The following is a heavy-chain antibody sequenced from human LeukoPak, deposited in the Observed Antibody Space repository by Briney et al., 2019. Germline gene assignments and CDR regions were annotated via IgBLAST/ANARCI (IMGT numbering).Heavy chain of an antibody. CDR3: ARDFGVSGRAFDI. V-gene: IGHV3-30-3*01. CDR2: ISYDGSNK. Sequence: GGSLRLSCAASGFTFSSYAMHWVRPAPGKGLEWVAVISYDGSNKYYADSVKGRFTISRDNSKNTLYLQMNSLRAEDTAVYYCARDFGVSGRAFDIWGQGTMVTVSS. D-gene: IGHD1-26*01. J-gene: IGHJ3*02. CDR1: GFTFSSYA.